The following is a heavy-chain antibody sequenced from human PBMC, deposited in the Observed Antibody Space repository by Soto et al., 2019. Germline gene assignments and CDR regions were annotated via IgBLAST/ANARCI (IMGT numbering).Heavy chain of an antibody. V-gene: IGHV1-18*01. CDR1: GYAFTTYG. CDR2: ISAHNGNT. CDR3: ARGRYGDY. D-gene: IGHD1-1*01. J-gene: IGHJ4*02. Sequence: QVHLVQSGAEVKKPGASVKVSCQGSGYAFTTYGITWVRQAPGQGLEWMGWISAHNGNTNYAQKLQGRVTVTRDTSTSTAYMELRSLRDDATAVYYCARGRYGDYWGQGALVTVSS.